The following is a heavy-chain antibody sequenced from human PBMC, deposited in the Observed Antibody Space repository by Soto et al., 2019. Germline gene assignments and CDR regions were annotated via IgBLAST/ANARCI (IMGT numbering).Heavy chain of an antibody. CDR2: MNPNSGNT. Sequence: ASVKVSCKASGYTFTSYDINWVRQATGQGLEWMGWMNPNSGNTGYAQKFQGRVTMTRNTSISTAYMELSSLRSEDTAVYYCARDYGGLRIAAAGTPAYWGQGTLVTVSS. CDR3: ARDYGGLRIAAAGTPAY. J-gene: IGHJ4*02. D-gene: IGHD6-13*01. V-gene: IGHV1-8*01. CDR1: GYTFTSYD.